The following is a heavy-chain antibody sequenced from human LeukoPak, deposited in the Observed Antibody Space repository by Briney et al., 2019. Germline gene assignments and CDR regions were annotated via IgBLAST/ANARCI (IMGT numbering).Heavy chain of an antibody. CDR2: INPDGSTT. Sequence: PGGSLRLSCAASGFTFSRYWIHWVRQAPGKGLEWVSRINPDGSTTTYVDSVKGRFTISRDNAKNTVYLQMNSLRAEDTAVYYCARVLSGSWDWFDPWGQGTLVTVSS. V-gene: IGHV3-74*01. CDR1: GFTFSRYW. D-gene: IGHD3-22*01. J-gene: IGHJ5*02. CDR3: ARVLSGSWDWFDP.